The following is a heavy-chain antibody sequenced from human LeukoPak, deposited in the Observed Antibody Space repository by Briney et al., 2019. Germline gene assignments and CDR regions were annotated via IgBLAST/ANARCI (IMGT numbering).Heavy chain of an antibody. CDR1: GYTFTSYG. V-gene: IGHV1-18*01. Sequence: ASVKVSCKASGYTFTSYGISWVRQAPGQGLEWMGWISAYNGNTNYAQKLQGRVTMTTDTSTSTAYMELRSLRSDDPAVYYCARSPRGGGGHMVRGVISDYWGQGTLVTVSS. CDR3: ARSPRGGGGHMVRGVISDY. J-gene: IGHJ4*02. D-gene: IGHD3-10*01. CDR2: ISAYNGNT.